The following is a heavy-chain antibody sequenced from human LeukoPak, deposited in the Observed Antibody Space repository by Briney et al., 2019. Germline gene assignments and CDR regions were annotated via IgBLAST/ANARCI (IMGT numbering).Heavy chain of an antibody. J-gene: IGHJ4*02. D-gene: IGHD1-1*01. CDR2: IHYSGST. CDR1: GGSVSGGNYY. V-gene: IGHV4-61*01. CDR3: ARTGSTGGY. Sequence: SETLSLTCTVSGGSVSGGNYYCSWIRQSPGKGLEWIGYIHYSGSTVYNPSLKSRVTMSIDTSKNQFSLYLSSVTAADTAVYYCARTGSTGGYWGQGTLVTVSS.